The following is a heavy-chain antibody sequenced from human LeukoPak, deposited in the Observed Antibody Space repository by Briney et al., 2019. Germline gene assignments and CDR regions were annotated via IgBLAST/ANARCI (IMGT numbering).Heavy chain of an antibody. CDR1: GYTFTNYY. V-gene: IGHV1-46*01. CDR3: AREGAAEAKNFDY. J-gene: IGHJ4*02. Sequence: ASVKVSCKASGYTFTNYYIHWMRQAPGQGLEWVGIINLNAVTTRYAQKYQGRITVTRDTSTSTVYMELSSLRSEDTAVYFCAREGAAEAKNFDYWGQGTLVIVSS. CDR2: INLNAVTT. D-gene: IGHD6-25*01.